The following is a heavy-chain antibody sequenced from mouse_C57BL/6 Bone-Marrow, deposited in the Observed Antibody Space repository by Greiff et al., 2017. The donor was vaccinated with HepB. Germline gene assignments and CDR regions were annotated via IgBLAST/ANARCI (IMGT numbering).Heavy chain of an antibody. Sequence: VHVKQSGPELVKPGASVKISCKASGYSFTDYNMNWVKQSNGKSLEWIGVINPNYGTTSYNQKFKGKATLTVDQSSSTAYMQLNSLTSEDSAVYYCQAGGGISPLAPYYFDYWGQGTTLTVSS. V-gene: IGHV1-39*01. CDR2: INPNYGTT. CDR1: GYSFTDYN. D-gene: IGHD1-3*01. J-gene: IGHJ2*01. CDR3: QAGGGISPLAPYYFDY.